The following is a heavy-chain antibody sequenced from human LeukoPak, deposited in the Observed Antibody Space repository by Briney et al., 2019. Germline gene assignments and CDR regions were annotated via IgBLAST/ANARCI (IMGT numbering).Heavy chain of an antibody. CDR1: GYTFTGYY. CDR2: INPNSGGT. Sequence: ASVKVSCKASGYTFTGYYMHWVRQAPGQGLEWMGWINPNSGGTNYAQKFQGRVTMTRDTFISTAYMELSRLRSDDTAVYYCARAFSGYALLKGFDYWGQGTLVTVSS. J-gene: IGHJ4*02. CDR3: ARAFSGYALLKGFDY. D-gene: IGHD5-12*01. V-gene: IGHV1-2*02.